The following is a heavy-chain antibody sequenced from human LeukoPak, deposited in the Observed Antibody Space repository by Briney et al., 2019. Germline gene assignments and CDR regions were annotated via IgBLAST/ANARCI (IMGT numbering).Heavy chain of an antibody. V-gene: IGHV1-46*01. J-gene: IGHJ3*02. CDR2: INPCGDNT. Sequence: ASEKVSCKASGYTFTSYGISWVRQAPRHRLEWMGLINPCGDNTTYAQNFQGRVTMTSDTSARKVYMELSSLRSEDTAIYYCARSRDGYNDAYDIWGQGTVVTVPS. CDR3: ARSRDGYNDAYDI. D-gene: IGHD5-24*01. CDR1: GYTFTSYG.